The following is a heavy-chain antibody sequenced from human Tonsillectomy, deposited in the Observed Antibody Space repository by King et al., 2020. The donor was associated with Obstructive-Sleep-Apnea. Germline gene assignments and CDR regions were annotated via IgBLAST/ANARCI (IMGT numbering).Heavy chain of an antibody. Sequence: VQLVESGGGVVQPGRSLRLSCAASGFTFSSYAMHWVRQAPGKGLEWVAVISYDGSNKYYADSVKGRFTISRDNSKNTLYLQMNSLRAEDTAVYYCARDATTVTPYYYYGMDVWGQGPTVTVSS. CDR1: GFTFSSYA. CDR3: ARDATTVTPYYYYGMDV. D-gene: IGHD4-17*01. J-gene: IGHJ6*02. CDR2: ISYDGSNK. V-gene: IGHV3-30-3*01.